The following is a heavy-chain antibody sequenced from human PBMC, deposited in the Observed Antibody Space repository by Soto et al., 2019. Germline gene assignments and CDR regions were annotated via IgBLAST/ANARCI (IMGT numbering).Heavy chain of an antibody. CDR2: IYDSGSS. D-gene: IGHD5-12*01. V-gene: IGHV4-30-4*01. J-gene: IGHJ4*02. CDR1: GASISSGDYF. Sequence: PSETLSLTCTVSGASISSGDYFWSWIRQSPGKGREWIGYIYDSGSSYYNPSLKSRVTMSVDTSKNQFSLKLRSVTAAATAVYYCARAQGYISGPINFDYWGQGTLVTVSS. CDR3: ARAQGYISGPINFDY.